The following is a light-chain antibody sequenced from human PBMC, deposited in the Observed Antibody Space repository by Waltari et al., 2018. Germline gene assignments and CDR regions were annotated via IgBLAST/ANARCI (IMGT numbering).Light chain of an antibody. CDR3: AAWDDALNGRV. V-gene: IGLV1-44*01. CDR2: TND. Sequence: QSVLAQPPSASGTPGQGVTISCSGSSSNIGGNCVSWYQQLPGTAPKLLIHTNDQRPSGVPDRFSASKSGTSASLAISGLQSEDEAHYFCAAWDDALNGRVFGGGTKVTVL. J-gene: IGLJ3*02. CDR1: SSNIGGNC.